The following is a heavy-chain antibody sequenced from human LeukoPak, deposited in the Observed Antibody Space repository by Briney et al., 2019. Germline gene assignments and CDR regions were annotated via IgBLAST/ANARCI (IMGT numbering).Heavy chain of an antibody. J-gene: IGHJ6*02. CDR3: ARDYNYYYYGMDV. Sequence: PGGSLRLSCAASGFTFSSYWMQWVRQAPGKGLEWVSYISSSGSTIYYADSVKGRFTISRDNAKNSLYLQMNSLRAEDTAVYYCARDYNYYYYGMDVWGQGTTVTVSS. CDR1: GFTFSSYW. V-gene: IGHV3-48*04. CDR2: ISSSGSTI.